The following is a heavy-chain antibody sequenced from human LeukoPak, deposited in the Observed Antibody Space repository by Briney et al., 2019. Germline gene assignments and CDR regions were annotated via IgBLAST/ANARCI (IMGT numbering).Heavy chain of an antibody. V-gene: IGHV3-33*06. D-gene: IGHD5-18*01. Sequence: GGSLRLSCAASGFTFSSYGMHWVRQAPGKGLEWVAVIWYDGSNKYYADPVKGRFTISRDNSRNTVYLQINSLRAEDTAVYYCGKTTVGYSSGQKPAWPVDYWGQGTLVTVSS. CDR1: GFTFSSYG. CDR3: GKTTVGYSSGQKPAWPVDY. J-gene: IGHJ4*02. CDR2: IWYDGSNK.